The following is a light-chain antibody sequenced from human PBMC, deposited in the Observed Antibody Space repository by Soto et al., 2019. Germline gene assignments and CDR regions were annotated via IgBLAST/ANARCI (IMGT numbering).Light chain of an antibody. Sequence: EIVLTQSPDTLSLSPGERATLSCRASPSVSSSYLAWYQQKPGQAPRLLIYGASSRATGIPDRFSGSESGTGFTLTISSLEPEDSAVYYCQQYGSSPKTFGQGTKVEIK. CDR2: GAS. CDR1: PSVSSSY. V-gene: IGKV3-20*01. CDR3: QQYGSSPKT. J-gene: IGKJ1*01.